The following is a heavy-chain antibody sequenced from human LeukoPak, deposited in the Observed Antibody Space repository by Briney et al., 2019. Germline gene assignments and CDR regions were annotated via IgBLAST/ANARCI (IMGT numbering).Heavy chain of an antibody. J-gene: IGHJ3*02. Sequence: SETLSLTCTVSGASISSLTYYWRWIRQSPGKGLEWIGTISYSGSTYYNPSLASRATISSDTSHNHFSLRLNSVTAADTALYYCGRHIPSWGALAGTAIDAFGIWGQGAVVTVSS. CDR1: GASISSLTYY. CDR3: GRHIPSWGALAGTAIDAFGI. CDR2: ISYSGST. V-gene: IGHV4-39*01. D-gene: IGHD6-19*01.